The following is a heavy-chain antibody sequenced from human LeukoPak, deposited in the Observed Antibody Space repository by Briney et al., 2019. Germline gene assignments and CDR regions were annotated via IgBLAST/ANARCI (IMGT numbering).Heavy chain of an antibody. Sequence: VASVKVSCKASGYTFTGYYMHWVRQAPEQGLEWMGWINPNSGGTNYAQKFQGRVTMTRDTSIRTAYMELSRLRSDDTAVYYCAREGVVPAATGGTWFDPWGQGTLVTVSS. D-gene: IGHD2-2*01. CDR3: AREGVVPAATGGTWFDP. V-gene: IGHV1-2*02. CDR1: GYTFTGYY. J-gene: IGHJ5*02. CDR2: INPNSGGT.